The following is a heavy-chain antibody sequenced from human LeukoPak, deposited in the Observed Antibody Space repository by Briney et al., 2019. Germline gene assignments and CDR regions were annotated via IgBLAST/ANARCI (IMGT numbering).Heavy chain of an antibody. V-gene: IGHV1-18*01. CDR3: ARDREDYLGEVFDY. D-gene: IGHD3-10*01. CDR2: ISAYNGNT. CDR1: SYTFTSYG. J-gene: IGHJ4*02. Sequence: ASVKVSCKASSYTFTSYGISWVRQAPGQGLEWMGWISAYNGNTNYAQKLQGRVTMTTDTSTSTAYMELRSLRSDDTAVYYCARDREDYLGEVFDYWGQGTLVTVSS.